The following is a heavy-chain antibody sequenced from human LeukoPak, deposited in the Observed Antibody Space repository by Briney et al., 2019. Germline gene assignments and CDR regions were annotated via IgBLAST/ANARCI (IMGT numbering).Heavy chain of an antibody. CDR1: GGSISSNSEY. D-gene: IGHD4-23*01. J-gene: IGHJ4*02. V-gene: IGHV4-39*01. CDR3: ARPYGGNPGYFDY. CDR2: IYYSGTT. Sequence: SETLSLTCTVSGGSISSNSEYCGWIRQPPGKGLEWIGNIYYSGTTYYNPSLKSRLPISVDTSKSQFSLKLSSVTAADTAVYYCARPYGGNPGYFDYWGQGTLVTVSS.